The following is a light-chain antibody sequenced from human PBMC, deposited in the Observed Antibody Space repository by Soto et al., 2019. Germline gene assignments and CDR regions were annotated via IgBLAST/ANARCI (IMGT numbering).Light chain of an antibody. CDR1: SSNLGAGYD. J-gene: IGLJ3*02. V-gene: IGLV1-40*01. CDR2: GNR. Sequence: QSVLTRPPSVSGAPGQRVTLSCTGTSSNLGAGYDVHWYQQLPGAAPKLVIVGNRNQPSGVPERFSGSKSGTSASLAITGLQAEDEADYYCQAYDYSLTAPVFGGGTKLTVL. CDR3: QAYDYSLTAPV.